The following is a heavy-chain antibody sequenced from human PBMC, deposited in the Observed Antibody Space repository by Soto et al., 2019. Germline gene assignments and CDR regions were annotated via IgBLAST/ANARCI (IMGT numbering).Heavy chain of an antibody. Sequence: SETLSLTCAVYGGSFSGYYWSWIRQPPGKGLEWIGEINHSGSTNYNPSLKSRVTISVDTSKNQFSMKLSSVTAADTAVYYCARADVVLQAAISRPYYFDYCGQGTPVTVS. CDR3: ARADVVLQAAISRPYYFDY. D-gene: IGHD2-2*02. V-gene: IGHV4-34*01. CDR2: INHSGST. J-gene: IGHJ4*02. CDR1: GGSFSGYY.